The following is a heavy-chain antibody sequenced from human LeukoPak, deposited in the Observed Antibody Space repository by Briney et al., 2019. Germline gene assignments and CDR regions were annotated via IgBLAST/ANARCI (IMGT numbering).Heavy chain of an antibody. CDR1: GGSISSSSYY. Sequence: SETLSLTCTVSGGSISSSSYYWGWIRQPPGKGLEWIGSIYYSGSTYYNPSLKSRVTISVDTSKNQFSLKLSSVTAADTAVYYCARGKYDFWSGWVDYWGQGTLVTISS. J-gene: IGHJ4*02. CDR3: ARGKYDFWSGWVDY. V-gene: IGHV4-39*07. D-gene: IGHD3-3*01. CDR2: IYYSGST.